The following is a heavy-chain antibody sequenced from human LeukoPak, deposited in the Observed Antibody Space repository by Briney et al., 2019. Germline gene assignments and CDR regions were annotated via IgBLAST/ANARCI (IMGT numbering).Heavy chain of an antibody. V-gene: IGHV1-46*03. J-gene: IGHJ5*02. D-gene: IGHD3-3*01. CDR3: ARVAATIFGVVIMSWFDP. Sequence: DSVKVSCKASGYTFTSYYMHWVRQTPGQALEWMGIINPSGGSTSYAQKFQRRVSITKDASTSTVDMELSSLRSEDTAVYDCARVAATIFGVVIMSWFDPWGQGTLVTVSS. CDR1: GYTFTSYY. CDR2: INPSGGST.